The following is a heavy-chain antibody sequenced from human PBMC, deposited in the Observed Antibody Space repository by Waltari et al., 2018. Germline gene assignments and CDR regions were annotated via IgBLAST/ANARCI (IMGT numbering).Heavy chain of an antibody. J-gene: IGHJ4*02. D-gene: IGHD3-22*01. V-gene: IGHV2-70*04. CDR1: GFSLSTSGMR. CDR2: IDWDDDK. Sequence: QVTLKESGPALVKPTQTLTLTCTFSGFSLSTSGMRVSWIRHPPGKALEWLARIDWDDDKFYSTSLKTRLTISKDTSKNQVVLTMTNMDPVDTATYYCARIKDDSSGYHFDYWGQGTLVTVSS. CDR3: ARIKDDSSGYHFDY.